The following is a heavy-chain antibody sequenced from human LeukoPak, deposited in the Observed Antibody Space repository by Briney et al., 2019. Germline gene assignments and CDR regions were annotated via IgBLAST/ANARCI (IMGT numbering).Heavy chain of an antibody. J-gene: IGHJ6*02. D-gene: IGHD3-10*01. CDR1: GLTFSSYW. V-gene: IGHV3-7*01. Sequence: GGSLRLSCAASGLTFSSYWMSWVRQSPGKGLEWVANIKQDGSEKYYVDSVKGRFTISRDNAKNSLYLQMNSLRAEGTAVYYCAREKVWFGELHYYYYYGMDVWGQGTTVTVSS. CDR3: AREKVWFGELHYYYYYGMDV. CDR2: IKQDGSEK.